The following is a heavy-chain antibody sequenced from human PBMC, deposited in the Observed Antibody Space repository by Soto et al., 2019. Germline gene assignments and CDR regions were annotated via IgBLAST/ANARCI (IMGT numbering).Heavy chain of an antibody. V-gene: IGHV4-4*07. CDR1: GGSISTYF. D-gene: IGHD3-22*01. J-gene: IGHJ6*02. CDR2: IYTTGST. CDR3: AREGGYFDSSGSGVYHYHGVDV. Sequence: QVQLQESGPGLVKPSETLSLTCTVSGGSISTYFWSWIQQPAGGGLEWIGRIYTTGSTNYNPSLKSRVTMSLDTSRNQFSLKLSSVTAADTAVYYCAREGGYFDSSGSGVYHYHGVDVWGQGTTVTVSS.